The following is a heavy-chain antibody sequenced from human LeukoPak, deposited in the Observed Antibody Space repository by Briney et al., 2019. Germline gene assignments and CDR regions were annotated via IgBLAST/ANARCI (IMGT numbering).Heavy chain of an antibody. V-gene: IGHV3-48*02. J-gene: IGHJ4*02. CDR3: ARDQAAGLDH. CDR2: ISGSSATI. Sequence: QPGGSLRLSCAASGFTFSSYGMNWVRQAPGKGLECVSYISGSSATIYYADSVKGRFTISRDNAKNSLYLQMNSLSDDDTAVYYCARDQAAGLDHWGQGTLVTVSS. D-gene: IGHD6-13*01. CDR1: GFTFSSYG.